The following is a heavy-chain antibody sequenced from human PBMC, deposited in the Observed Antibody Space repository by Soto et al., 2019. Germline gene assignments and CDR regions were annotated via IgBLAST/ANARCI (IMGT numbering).Heavy chain of an antibody. CDR2: ISYDGSNK. V-gene: IGHV3-30*18. CDR1: GFTLSSYG. CDR3: ANTPDSWNGGDTFDM. Sequence: QVQLVESGGGVVQPGRSLRLSCAASGFTLSSYGMHWVRQAPGKGLEWVAVISYDGSNKYYADSVKGRFTISRDNSKNTLYLQMYSLRAEDTAVYYSANTPDSWNGGDTFDMWGQGTRVTVSS. J-gene: IGHJ3*02. D-gene: IGHD1-1*01.